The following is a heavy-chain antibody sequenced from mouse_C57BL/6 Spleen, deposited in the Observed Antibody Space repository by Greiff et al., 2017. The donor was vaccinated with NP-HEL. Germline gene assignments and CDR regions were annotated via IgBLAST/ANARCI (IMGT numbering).Heavy chain of an antibody. CDR1: GYTFTSYW. D-gene: IGHD3-3*01. Sequence: QVQLQQPGAELVRPGSSVKLSCKASGYTFTSYWMDWVKQRPGQGLEWIGNIYPSDSETHYNQKFKDKATLTVDKSSSTAYMQLSSLTSEDSAVYYCARKNLGQGYFDVWGTGTMVTVSS. CDR3: ARKNLGQGYFDV. CDR2: IYPSDSET. J-gene: IGHJ1*03. V-gene: IGHV1-61*01.